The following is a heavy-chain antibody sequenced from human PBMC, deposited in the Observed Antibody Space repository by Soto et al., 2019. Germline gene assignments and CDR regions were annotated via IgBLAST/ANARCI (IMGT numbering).Heavy chain of an antibody. CDR3: ARERFGYCSSTSCYASYYYYGMDV. V-gene: IGHV1-2*04. Sequence: ASVKVSCKASGYTFTGYYMHWVRQAPGQGLEWMGWINPNSGRTNYAQKFQGWVTMTRDTSISTAYMELSRLRSDDTAVYYCARERFGYCSSTSCYASYYYYGMDVWGQGTTVTVSS. CDR1: GYTFTGYY. D-gene: IGHD2-2*03. J-gene: IGHJ6*02. CDR2: INPNSGRT.